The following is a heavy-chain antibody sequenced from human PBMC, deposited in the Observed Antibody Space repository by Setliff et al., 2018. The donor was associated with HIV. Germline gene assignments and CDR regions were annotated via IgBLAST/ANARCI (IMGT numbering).Heavy chain of an antibody. CDR3: ARSSDRFCSGGSCSPVIYY. CDR1: GGSITSGGHY. J-gene: IGHJ4*02. Sequence: SETLSLTCTVSGGSITSGGHYWSWIRQHPGKGLEWIGYIYYTGSTYYNPSLKSRVTISVDTSKNQFSLNLSSVTAADTALYYRARSSDRFCSGGSCSPVIYYWGQGTLVTVSS. CDR2: IYYTGST. V-gene: IGHV4-31*03. D-gene: IGHD2-15*01.